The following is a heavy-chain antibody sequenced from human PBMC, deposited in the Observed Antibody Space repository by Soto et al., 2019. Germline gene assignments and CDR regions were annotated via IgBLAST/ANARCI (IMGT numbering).Heavy chain of an antibody. D-gene: IGHD2-8*01. CDR3: ARVLTPEDIVLMGATQLYYYYGMDV. Sequence: PGGSVRLSCAASGVSFSSYSMNWVRQAPGKGLEWVSSISSSSSYIYYADSAKGRFTISRDNAKNSLYLQMNSLRAEDTAVYYCARVLTPEDIVLMGATQLYYYYGMDVWGQGTTVTVSS. CDR2: ISSSSSYI. V-gene: IGHV3-21*01. J-gene: IGHJ6*02. CDR1: GVSFSSYS.